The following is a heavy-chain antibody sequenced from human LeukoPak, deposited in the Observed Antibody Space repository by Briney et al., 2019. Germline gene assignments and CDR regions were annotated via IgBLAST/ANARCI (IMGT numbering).Heavy chain of an antibody. Sequence: GSLTVSCAASGFTFSGHSMNWVRQAPGKGLEWVSYIKSSGTDIHYADSVKGRFTISRDNVKNSLYLQMNSLRDEDTAVYYCARGVGSGNYRDHRLQSWGRGAVDPVSS. CDR1: GFTFSGHS. J-gene: IGHJ1*01. D-gene: IGHD3-10*01. V-gene: IGHV3-48*02. CDR2: IKSSGTDI. CDR3: ARGVGSGNYRDHRLQS.